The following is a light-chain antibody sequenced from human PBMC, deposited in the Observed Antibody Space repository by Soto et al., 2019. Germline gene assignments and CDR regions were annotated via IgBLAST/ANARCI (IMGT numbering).Light chain of an antibody. Sequence: EIVMTQSPATLSVSPWERATLSCRASQSVSSYLAWYQQKPGQAPRLLIYGASTRATGIPARFSGSGSGTEFTLTISSLQSEDFAVYYCQQYNNWPITFGQGTRLEIK. V-gene: IGKV3-15*01. CDR1: QSVSSY. CDR3: QQYNNWPIT. J-gene: IGKJ5*01. CDR2: GAS.